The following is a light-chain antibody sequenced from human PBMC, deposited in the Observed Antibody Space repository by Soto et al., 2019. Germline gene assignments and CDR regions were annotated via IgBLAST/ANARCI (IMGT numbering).Light chain of an antibody. J-gene: IGKJ3*01. Sequence: IVLTQSPGTLSLSPGERATLSCRASQSVSSSYLAWYQQKPGQAPRLLIYGASSRANGIPDRFSGSGSGKDFTLTISRLGPEDFAVYYCQQYGSSLFTFGPGTKVDIK. V-gene: IGKV3-20*01. CDR2: GAS. CDR3: QQYGSSLFT. CDR1: QSVSSSY.